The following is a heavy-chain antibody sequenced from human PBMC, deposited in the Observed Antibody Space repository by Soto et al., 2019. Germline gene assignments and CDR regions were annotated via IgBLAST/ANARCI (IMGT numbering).Heavy chain of an antibody. CDR1: GYTFNSCG. CDR3: ATHYDFWSGYPDDAFDI. V-gene: IGHV1-18*01. Sequence: GASAKVSCKASGYTFNSCGLCWARQAPRKGLEWMGWISAYNGNTNYAQKLQGRVTMTTDTSTSTAYMELRSLRSDDTAVYYCATHYDFWSGYPDDAFDIWGQGTMVTVSS. CDR2: ISAYNGNT. J-gene: IGHJ3*02. D-gene: IGHD3-3*01.